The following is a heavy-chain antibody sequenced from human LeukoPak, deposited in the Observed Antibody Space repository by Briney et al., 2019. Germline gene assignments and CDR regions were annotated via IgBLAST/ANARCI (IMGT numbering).Heavy chain of an antibody. CDR3: ARDQVAAGYVDWFDP. Sequence: GGSLRLSCAAYGFTFSSYAMHWVRQAPGKGLEWVAVISYDGSNKYYADSVKGRFTISRDNSKNTLYLQMNSLRAEDTAVYYCARDQVAAGYVDWFDPWGQGTLFTVSS. CDR1: GFTFSSYA. J-gene: IGHJ5*02. V-gene: IGHV3-30-3*01. CDR2: ISYDGSNK. D-gene: IGHD2-15*01.